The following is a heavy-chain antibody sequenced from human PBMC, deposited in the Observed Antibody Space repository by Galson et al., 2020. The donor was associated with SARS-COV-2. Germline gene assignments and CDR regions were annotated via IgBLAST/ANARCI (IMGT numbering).Heavy chain of an antibody. V-gene: IGHV4-31*03. Sequence: SETLSLTCTVSGGSISSGGYYWSWIRQHPGKGLEWIGYIYYSGSTYYNPSLKSRVTISVDTSKNQFSLKLSYVTAADTAVYYCARESSGGKVDYWGQGTLVTVSS. CDR3: ARESSGGKVDY. CDR1: GGSISSGGYY. D-gene: IGHD2-15*01. J-gene: IGHJ4*02. CDR2: IYYSGST.